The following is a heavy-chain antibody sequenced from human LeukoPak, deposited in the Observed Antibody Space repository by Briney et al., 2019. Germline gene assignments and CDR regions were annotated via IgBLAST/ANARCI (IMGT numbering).Heavy chain of an antibody. CDR2: ISGSGGST. D-gene: IGHD3-10*01. CDR1: GFTFSSYA. J-gene: IGHJ6*02. CDR3: ARDMGGYYYYYGMDV. V-gene: IGHV3-23*01. Sequence: GGSLRLSCAASGFTFSSYAMSWVRQAPGKGLEWVSAISGSGGSTYYADSVKGRFTISRDNAKNSLYLQMNSLRAEDTAVYYCARDMGGYYYYYGMDVWGQGTTVTVSS.